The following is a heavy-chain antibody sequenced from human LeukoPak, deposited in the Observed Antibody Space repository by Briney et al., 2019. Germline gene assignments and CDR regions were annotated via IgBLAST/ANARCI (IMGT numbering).Heavy chain of an antibody. J-gene: IGHJ4*02. V-gene: IGHV1-2*02. CDR1: GYTFTGYY. D-gene: IGHD3-3*01. CDR3: ARNSYYDFWSGYSFDY. Sequence: ASVKVSCKASGYTFTGYYMHWVRQAPGQGLEWMGWINPNSGGTNYAQKFQGRVTMTRDTSISTAYMELSRLRSDDTAVYYCARNSYYDFWSGYSFDYWGQGTRVTVSS. CDR2: INPNSGGT.